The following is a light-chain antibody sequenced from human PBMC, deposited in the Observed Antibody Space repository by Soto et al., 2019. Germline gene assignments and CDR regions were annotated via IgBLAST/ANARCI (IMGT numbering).Light chain of an antibody. Sequence: ETVLTQSPGTLSLSPGERATVSCRASQSVRSSYLAWYQQNPGQAPRLLIYGASSRAAGIPDRFSGSGSGTAFTLTISRLEPEDFAVYYCQQYGSSPITFGQGTRLEI. CDR2: GAS. CDR3: QQYGSSPIT. CDR1: QSVRSSY. V-gene: IGKV3-20*01. J-gene: IGKJ5*01.